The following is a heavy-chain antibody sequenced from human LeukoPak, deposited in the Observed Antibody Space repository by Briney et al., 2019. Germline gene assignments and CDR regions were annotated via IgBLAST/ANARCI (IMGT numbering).Heavy chain of an antibody. J-gene: IGHJ3*02. Sequence: GGSLRLSCAASGFNFTNYNMNWVRQAPGRGLQWVSSIHSSSGSIYYADSLKGRFTISRDNAKNSLYLQMNSLRAEDTAVYYCARDLAWDAFDIWGQGTMVTVSS. CDR3: ARDLAWDAFDI. CDR2: IHSSSGSI. V-gene: IGHV3-21*01. CDR1: GFNFTNYN.